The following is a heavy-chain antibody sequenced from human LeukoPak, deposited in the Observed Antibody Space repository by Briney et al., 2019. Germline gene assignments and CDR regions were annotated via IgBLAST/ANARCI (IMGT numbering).Heavy chain of an antibody. D-gene: IGHD3-16*02. CDR1: GFAFADYA. Sequence: TGGSLRLSCAASGFAFADYAIHWVRQAPGKGLEWVSGITWNSGSIAYADSLKGRFTISRDNAKNSLYLQMHTLRSEDTALYYCAKSWGFIAPDAFDIWGQGTMVTVS. J-gene: IGHJ3*02. CDR3: AKSWGFIAPDAFDI. CDR2: ITWNSGSI. V-gene: IGHV3-9*01.